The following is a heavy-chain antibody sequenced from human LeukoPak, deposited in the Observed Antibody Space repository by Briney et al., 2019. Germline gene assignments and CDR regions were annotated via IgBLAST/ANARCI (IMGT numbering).Heavy chain of an antibody. Sequence: GGSLRLSCAASGFTFSTYAMSWVRQAPGKGLEWVSGISISGGSTYYADSVKGRVTISIDNSKNTIYLQMNRLRAEDTAVYYCAKDRDLLFAHCWFDLWGQGTLVTVSS. D-gene: IGHD3-10*01. CDR3: AKDRDLLFAHCWFDL. CDR1: GFTFSTYA. V-gene: IGHV3-23*01. CDR2: ISISGGST. J-gene: IGHJ5*02.